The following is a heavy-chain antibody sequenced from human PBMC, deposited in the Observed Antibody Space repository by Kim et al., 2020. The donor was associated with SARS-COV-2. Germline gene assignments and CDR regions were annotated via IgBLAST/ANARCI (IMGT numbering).Heavy chain of an antibody. CDR3: ARDMDYDSSGYGY. Sequence: YYAESGKGRVTIAREKSKNTLYLQMNSLRAEDRALYYWARDMDYDSSGYGYWGQGTLVTVSS. D-gene: IGHD3-22*01. V-gene: IGHV3-30*07. J-gene: IGHJ4*02.